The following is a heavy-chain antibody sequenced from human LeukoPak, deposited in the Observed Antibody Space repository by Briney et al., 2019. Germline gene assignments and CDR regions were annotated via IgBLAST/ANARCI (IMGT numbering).Heavy chain of an antibody. J-gene: IGHJ6*03. CDR3: ARGSRTIVTTKFARGHYMDV. D-gene: IGHD5-12*01. V-gene: IGHV3-30*03. CDR2: ISFDGSNK. CDR1: GFTVSSNY. Sequence: PGGSLRLSCAASGFTVSSNYMSWVRQAPGKGLEWVAVISFDGSNKYYADSVKGRFTISRDNSKNTLYLQMNSLRAEDTAVYYSARGSRTIVTTKFARGHYMDVWGKGTTVTVSS.